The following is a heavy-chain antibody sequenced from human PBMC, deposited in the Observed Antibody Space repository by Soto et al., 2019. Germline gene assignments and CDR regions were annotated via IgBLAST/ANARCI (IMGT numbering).Heavy chain of an antibody. V-gene: IGHV3-23*01. Sequence: DVQLLESGGGLVQPEGSLRLSCAASGFTFSSYAMGWVRQGPGKGLEWVAVVSIGGSTHYADSVRDRFTISRDNSKNTLSLPMNSLTAEDPVVYFCAKRRGAGGHFDYWGQGALVTVSS. D-gene: IGHD2-15*01. CDR3: AKRRGAGGHFDY. CDR1: GFTFSSYA. CDR2: VSIGGST. J-gene: IGHJ4*02.